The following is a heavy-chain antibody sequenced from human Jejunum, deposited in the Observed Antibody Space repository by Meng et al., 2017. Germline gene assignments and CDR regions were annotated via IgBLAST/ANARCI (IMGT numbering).Heavy chain of an antibody. V-gene: IGHV4-4*02. D-gene: IGHD6-13*01. Sequence: VAVEGSGPGLGNPSVNLSLTCAVSAAYISESNWWSWVRQPPGKGLEWIGEIYHTGTHNYNPSLKSRVTMSLDKSKNQFSLELTSVTAADTAVYYCARDLLGPAIAATGWFDPWGQGTLVTVSS. J-gene: IGHJ5*02. CDR3: ARDLLGPAIAATGWFDP. CDR1: AAYISESNW. CDR2: IYHTGTH.